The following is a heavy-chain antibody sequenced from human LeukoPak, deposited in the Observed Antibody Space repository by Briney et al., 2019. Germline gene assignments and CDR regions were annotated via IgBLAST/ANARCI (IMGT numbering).Heavy chain of an antibody. Sequence: GGSLRLSCTASGFTFSSYAMSWVRQAPGKGLEWVSAISGSGGSTYYADSVKGRLTICRDNAKNTLYLQMNSLRAEDTAVYYCAKDGIQLWYDFDYWGQGTLVTVST. J-gene: IGHJ4*02. D-gene: IGHD5-18*01. CDR3: AKDGIQLWYDFDY. CDR1: GFTFSSYA. V-gene: IGHV3-23*01. CDR2: ISGSGGST.